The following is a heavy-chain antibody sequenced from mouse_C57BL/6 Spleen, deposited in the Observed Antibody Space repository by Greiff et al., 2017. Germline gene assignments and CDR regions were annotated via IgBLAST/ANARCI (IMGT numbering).Heavy chain of an antibody. J-gene: IGHJ1*03. CDR2: IYPSDSET. CDR3: ARRAPAGYGSMWSFDV. D-gene: IGHD1-1*01. V-gene: IGHV1-61*01. CDR1: GYTFTSYW. Sequence: QVQLQQPGAELVRPGSSVKLSCKASGYTFTSYWMDWVKQRPGQGLEWIGNIYPSDSETHYTQNFKDKDTVTVDKSSSTDYMKISSLTSRDYVIYDCARRAPAGYGSMWSFDVWGTGTTVTVSS.